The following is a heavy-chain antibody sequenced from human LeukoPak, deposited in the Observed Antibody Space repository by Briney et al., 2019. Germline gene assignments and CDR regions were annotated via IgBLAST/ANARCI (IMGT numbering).Heavy chain of an antibody. CDR3: ARDRGSDDPIDY. V-gene: IGHV3-33*01. Sequence: GRSLRLSCTASGFTLGDYGMAWVRQAPGKGLEWVAVIWHDGRNKYYADSVKGRFTVSRDNSKNTLYLQMSSLRAEDTAVYYCARDRGSDDPIDYWGQGTPVTVSS. CDR1: GFTLGDYG. CDR2: IWHDGRNK. D-gene: IGHD2-15*01. J-gene: IGHJ4*02.